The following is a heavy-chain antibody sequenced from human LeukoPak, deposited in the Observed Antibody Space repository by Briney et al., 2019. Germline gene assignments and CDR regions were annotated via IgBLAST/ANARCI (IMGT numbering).Heavy chain of an antibody. J-gene: IGHJ3*02. V-gene: IGHV4-59*01. CDR1: GGTFSSYT. CDR2: IYYSGST. Sequence: SCRASGGTFSSYTISWIRQPPGKGLEWIGYIYYSGSTNYNPSLKSRVTISVDTSKNQFSLKLSSVTAADTAVYYCARRYTSKAFDIWGQGTMVTVSS. CDR3: ARRYTSKAFDI. D-gene: IGHD4-11*01.